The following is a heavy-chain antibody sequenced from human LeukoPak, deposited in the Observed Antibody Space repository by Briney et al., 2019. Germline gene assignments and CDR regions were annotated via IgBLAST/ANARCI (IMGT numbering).Heavy chain of an antibody. J-gene: IGHJ4*02. CDR1: GFTLINAW. V-gene: IGHV3-15*01. D-gene: IGHD3-10*01. Sequence: PGGSLRLSCAASGFTLINAWMAWVRQAPGKGLEWVGRIKSNTDGGTADHGTPAKGRFIISRDDSKNTLYQQMNSLKTEDTAVCYCSTVGPSGSHYPLDSWGQGTLVTVSS. CDR2: IKSNTDGGTA. CDR3: STVGPSGSHYPLDS.